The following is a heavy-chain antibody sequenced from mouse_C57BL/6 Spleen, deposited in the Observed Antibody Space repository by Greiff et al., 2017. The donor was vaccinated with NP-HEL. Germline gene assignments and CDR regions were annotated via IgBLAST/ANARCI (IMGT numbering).Heavy chain of an antibody. Sequence: EVMLVESGGGLVQPGGSLKLSCAASGFTFSDYYMYWVRQTPEKRLEWVAYISNGGGSTYYPDTVKGRFTISRDNAKNTLYLQMSRLKSEDTAMYYCANSNYYAMDYWGQGTSVTVSS. CDR1: GFTFSDYY. CDR2: ISNGGGST. CDR3: ANSNYYAMDY. D-gene: IGHD2-5*01. J-gene: IGHJ4*01. V-gene: IGHV5-12*01.